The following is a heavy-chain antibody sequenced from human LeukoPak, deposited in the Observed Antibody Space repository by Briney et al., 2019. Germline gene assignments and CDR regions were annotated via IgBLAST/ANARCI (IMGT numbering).Heavy chain of an antibody. Sequence: ASVKVSCKASGYTFTGYYMHWVRQAPGQGLEWMGWINPNSGGTNYAQKFQGRVTMTRDTSISTAYMELSRLRSDDTAVYYCARGEDITIFGVVRSLYYYMDVWGKGTTVTVSS. CDR1: GYTFTGYY. D-gene: IGHD3-3*01. CDR2: INPNSGGT. J-gene: IGHJ6*03. V-gene: IGHV1-2*02. CDR3: ARGEDITIFGVVRSLYYYMDV.